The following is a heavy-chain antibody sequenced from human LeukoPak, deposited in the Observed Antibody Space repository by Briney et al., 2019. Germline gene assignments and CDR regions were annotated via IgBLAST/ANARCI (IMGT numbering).Heavy chain of an antibody. V-gene: IGHV1-2*02. CDR3: ARDSAVDY. J-gene: IGHJ4*02. D-gene: IGHD5-24*01. Sequence: GASVKVSCKAAGYTFTGYYMDWVRQAPGQVIEWMGWNKTNGGGTKYAQTFQGSVTMTRDTLIRTAYTDVSGVGYDDAVVYYCARDSAVDYWGQGTLVTVSS. CDR1: GYTFTGYY. CDR2: NKTNGGGT.